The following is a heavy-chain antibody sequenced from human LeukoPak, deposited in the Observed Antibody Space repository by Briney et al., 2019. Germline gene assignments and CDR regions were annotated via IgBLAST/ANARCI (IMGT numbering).Heavy chain of an antibody. CDR3: AKEFGTMVRGVIDHFDY. V-gene: IGHV3-23*01. J-gene: IGHJ4*02. Sequence: GGSLRLSCAASGFTFSSYAMSWVRQAPGKGLEWVSAISGSGGSTYYADSVKRRFTISRDNSKNTLYLQLNSLRAEDTAVYYCAKEFGTMVRGVIDHFDYWGQGTLVTVSS. CDR1: GFTFSSYA. CDR2: ISGSGGST. D-gene: IGHD3-10*01.